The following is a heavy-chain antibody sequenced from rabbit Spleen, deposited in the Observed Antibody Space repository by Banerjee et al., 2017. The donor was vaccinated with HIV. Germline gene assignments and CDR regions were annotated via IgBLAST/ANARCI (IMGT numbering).Heavy chain of an antibody. J-gene: IGHJ6*01. Sequence: QEQLVESGGGLVQPEGSLTLTCKASGFSLSNNYVMCWVRQAPGKGLEWIACINTSTGRAVYATWAKGRFTISRTSSTTVALQMTSLIVADTATYFCARDTGSSFSSYGMDLWGPGTLVTVS. CDR1: GFSLSNNYV. V-gene: IGHV1S45*01. CDR3: ARDTGSSFSSYGMDL. D-gene: IGHD8-1*01. CDR2: INTSTGRA.